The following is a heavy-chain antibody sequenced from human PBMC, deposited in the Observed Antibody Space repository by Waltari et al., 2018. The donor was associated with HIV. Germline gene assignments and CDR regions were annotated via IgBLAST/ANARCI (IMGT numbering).Heavy chain of an antibody. V-gene: IGHV3-30*02. CDR3: AKDRGGDCSGGDY. CDR1: GFTSSSYG. CDR2: RRYDGGNE. D-gene: IGHD2-15*01. J-gene: IGHJ4*02. Sequence: QVQLVESGGGVVQPGGSLRRSCAGAGFTSSSYGMHWVRQAPGKGLAWVAFRRYDGGNEEYADSVKGRVTSSRDNSKNKLYRQMNSRRAEETAVYYCAKDRGGDCSGGDYWGQGTLFTVSS.